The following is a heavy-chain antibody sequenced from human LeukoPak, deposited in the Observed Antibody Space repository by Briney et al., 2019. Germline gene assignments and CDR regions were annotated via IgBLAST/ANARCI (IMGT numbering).Heavy chain of an antibody. CDR2: IYYSGST. CDR1: GGSISSYY. D-gene: IGHD3-16*01. CDR3: ASARGSIFDY. Sequence: SETLSLTCTVSGGSISSYYWSWIRQPPGKGLEWIGYIYYSGSTYYNPSLKSRVTISVDTSKNQFSLKLSSVTAADTAVYYCASARGSIFDYWGQGTLVTVSS. J-gene: IGHJ4*02. V-gene: IGHV4-59*12.